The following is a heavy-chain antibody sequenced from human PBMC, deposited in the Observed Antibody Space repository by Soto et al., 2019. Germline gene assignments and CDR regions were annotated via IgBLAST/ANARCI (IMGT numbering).Heavy chain of an antibody. CDR2: IWYDGSNK. CDR3: ARDKRGKGTLDY. Sequence: QVQLVESGGGVVQPGRSLRLSCAASGFTFSSYGMHWVRQAPGKGLEWVAVIWYDGSNKYYADSVKGRFTISRDNSKNTLYLQMNSLRAEDTAVYYCARDKRGKGTLDYWGQGTLVTVSS. J-gene: IGHJ4*02. D-gene: IGHD3-16*01. V-gene: IGHV3-33*01. CDR1: GFTFSSYG.